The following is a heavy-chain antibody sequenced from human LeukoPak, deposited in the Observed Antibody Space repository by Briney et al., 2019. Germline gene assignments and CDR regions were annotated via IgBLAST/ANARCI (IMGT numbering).Heavy chain of an antibody. CDR2: ITSSGAAT. CDR3: AKDRPNYYGSNGHYYKLNGDC. V-gene: IGHV3-23*01. J-gene: IGHJ4*02. Sequence: PGGSQRLSCAASGFTFSSYAMSWVRQAPGKGLEWVSSITSSGAATYYADSVKGRFTISRDNSDNTLYLQMNSLRAEDTAVYYCAKDRPNYYGSNGHYYKLNGDCWGQGTLVTVSS. CDR1: GFTFSSYA. D-gene: IGHD3-22*01.